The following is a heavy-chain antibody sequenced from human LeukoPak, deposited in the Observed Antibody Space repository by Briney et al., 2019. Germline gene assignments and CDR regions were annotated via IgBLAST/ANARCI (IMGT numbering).Heavy chain of an antibody. D-gene: IGHD2-2*01. V-gene: IGHV1-69*13. CDR1: GGTFSSYA. J-gene: IGHJ6*02. CDR3: ASNSDTVVVPAAEGMDV. CDR2: IIPIFGTA. Sequence: AASVKVSCKASGGTFSSYAISWVRQAPGQGLEWMGGIIPIFGTANYAQKFQGRVTITADESTSTAYMELSSLRSEDTAVYYCASNSDTVVVPAAEGMDVWGQGTTVTVSS.